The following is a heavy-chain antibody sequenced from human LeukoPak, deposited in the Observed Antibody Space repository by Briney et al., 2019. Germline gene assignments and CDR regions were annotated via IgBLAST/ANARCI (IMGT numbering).Heavy chain of an antibody. J-gene: IGHJ4*02. CDR2: IYYSGST. Sequence: SETLSLTCTVSGGSVSSGSYYWSWIRQPPGKGLEWIGYIYYSGSTNYNPSLKSRVTISVDTSKNQFSLKLSSVTAADTAVYYCARGKQLWLPWTFDYWGQGTLVTVSS. D-gene: IGHD5-18*01. V-gene: IGHV4-61*01. CDR3: ARGKQLWLPWTFDY. CDR1: GGSVSSGSYY.